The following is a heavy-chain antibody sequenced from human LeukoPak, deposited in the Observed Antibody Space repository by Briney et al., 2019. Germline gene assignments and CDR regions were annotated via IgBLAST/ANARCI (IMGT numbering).Heavy chain of an antibody. D-gene: IGHD3-3*01. CDR2: IRYDGSNK. CDR1: GFTFSSYG. V-gene: IGHV3-30*02. J-gene: IGHJ4*02. CDR3: ARTRVVISSGFDY. Sequence: PGGSLRLSCAASGFTFSSYGMHWVRQAPGKGLEWVAFIRYDGSNKYYADSVKGRFTISRDNAKNSLYLQMNSLRAEDTAVYYCARTRVVISSGFDYWGQGTLVTVSS.